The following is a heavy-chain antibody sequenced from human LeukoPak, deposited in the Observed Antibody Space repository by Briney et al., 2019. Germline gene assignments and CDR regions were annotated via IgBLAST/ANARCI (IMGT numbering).Heavy chain of an antibody. D-gene: IGHD3-9*01. CDR2: IKQDGSEK. CDR1: GFTFSSRDW. V-gene: IGHV3-7*01. Sequence: GGSLRLSCVASGFTFSSRDWMTWVRQAPGKGLEWVANIKQDGSEKNYVDSVKGRFTISRDNAKNSLYLQMNSLRAEDTAVYYCARDSGGYFDRNHFGYWGQGTLVTVSS. J-gene: IGHJ4*02. CDR3: ARDSGGYFDRNHFGY.